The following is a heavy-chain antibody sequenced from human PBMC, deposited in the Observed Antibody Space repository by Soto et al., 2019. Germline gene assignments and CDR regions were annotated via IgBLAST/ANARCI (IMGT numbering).Heavy chain of an antibody. Sequence: GGSLRLSCAASGFTFRSYGMHWVRQAPGKGLEWVAVISYDGSNKYYADSVKGRFTISRDNSKNTLYLQMNSLRAEDTAVYYCAKGMTLIMITFGGVIPYFDYWGQGTLVTVSS. CDR3: AKGMTLIMITFGGVIPYFDY. CDR2: ISYDGSNK. CDR1: GFTFRSYG. V-gene: IGHV3-30*18. J-gene: IGHJ4*02. D-gene: IGHD3-16*02.